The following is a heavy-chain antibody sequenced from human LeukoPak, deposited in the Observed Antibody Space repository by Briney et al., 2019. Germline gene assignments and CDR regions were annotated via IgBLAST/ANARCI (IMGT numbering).Heavy chain of an antibody. CDR3: ARKLFAQTGFDY. D-gene: IGHD4-23*01. Sequence: ASVKVSCKASGGTFSSYAISWVRQAPGQGLEWMGGIIPIFGTANYAQKFQGRATITTDESTSTAYMELSSLRSEDTAVYYCARKLFAQTGFDYWGQGTLVTVSS. CDR2: IIPIFGTA. CDR1: GGTFSSYA. V-gene: IGHV1-69*05. J-gene: IGHJ4*02.